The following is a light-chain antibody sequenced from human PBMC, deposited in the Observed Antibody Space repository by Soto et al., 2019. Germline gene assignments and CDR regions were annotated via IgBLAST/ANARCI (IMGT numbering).Light chain of an antibody. Sequence: DLPITQRTTSIWKSXGRGSPIAXXXSQRIGPYVNWYQQKPGKPPKLLISAATNLEDGVPSRFGGSGSGTHFTLSVSSLQPEDFATYYCQQSYSLPVCTFCQGGIVDIK. V-gene: IGKV1-39*01. CDR1: QRIGPY. CDR3: QQSYSLPVCT. CDR2: AAT. J-gene: IGKJ1*01.